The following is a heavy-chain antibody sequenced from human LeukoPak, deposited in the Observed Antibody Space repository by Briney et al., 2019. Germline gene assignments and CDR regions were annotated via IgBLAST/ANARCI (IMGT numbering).Heavy chain of an antibody. D-gene: IGHD1-1*01. CDR3: ARYRVTTNENWFDP. J-gene: IGHJ5*02. Sequence: SETLSLTCTVSGGSISSYYWSWIRQPPGRGLEWIGYIYYSGNTNYNPSLRSRVAISLDTSKNQFSLKLSSVTAADTAVYCCARYRVTTNENWFDPWGQGTLATVSS. CDR2: IYYSGNT. CDR1: GGSISSYY. V-gene: IGHV4-59*08.